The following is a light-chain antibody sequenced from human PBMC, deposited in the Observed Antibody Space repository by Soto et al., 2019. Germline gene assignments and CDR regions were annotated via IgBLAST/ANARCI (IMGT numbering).Light chain of an antibody. J-gene: IGLJ1*01. V-gene: IGLV2-14*01. CDR2: DVS. CDR3: SSYTSSSTLYV. CDR1: SSDVGGYNY. Sequence: QSVLTQPASVSGSPGQSITISCTGTSSDVGGYNYVSWYQQRPGKAPKLMIYDVSNRPSGVSNRFSGSKSGNTAFLTISGLQAEDEADYYCSSYTSSSTLYVFGTGTKVTVL.